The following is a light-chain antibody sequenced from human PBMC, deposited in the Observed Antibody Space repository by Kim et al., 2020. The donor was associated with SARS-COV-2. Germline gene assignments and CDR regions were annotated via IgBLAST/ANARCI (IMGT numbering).Light chain of an antibody. CDR3: QQANSFPFT. V-gene: IGKV1-12*01. CDR1: QDISSW. Sequence: ASVGDRVTITCRASQDISSWLAWYQQKPGKAPNLLIYAASSLQSGVPSRFSGSGSGTDFTLTINSLQPEDFATYYCQQANSFPFTFGPGTKVDIK. CDR2: AAS. J-gene: IGKJ3*01.